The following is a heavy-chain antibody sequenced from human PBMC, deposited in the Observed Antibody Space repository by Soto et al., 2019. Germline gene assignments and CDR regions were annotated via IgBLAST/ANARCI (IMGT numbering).Heavy chain of an antibody. CDR2: TYYRYKWHN. V-gene: IGHV6-1*01. CDR1: CGVTSRISVV. Sequence: QSCSDTCTVSCGVTSRISVVSNWIRKSASGGLEWMGRTYYRYKWHNDYAVPVKSRITTNPDTSKNQISLQLNSVTPEDTAVYYCASCRDIYGAFSADFDYWGMGILVTVSS. D-gene: IGHD5-12*01. CDR3: ASCRDIYGAFSADFDY. J-gene: IGHJ4*02.